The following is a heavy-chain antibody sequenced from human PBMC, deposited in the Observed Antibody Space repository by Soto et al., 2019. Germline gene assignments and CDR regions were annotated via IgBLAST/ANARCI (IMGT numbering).Heavy chain of an antibody. CDR1: GGSFSGYY. Sequence: SETLSLTCAVYGGSFSGYYWSWIRQPPGKGLEWIGEINHSGSTNYNPSLKSRVTISVDTSKNQFSLKLSSVTAADTAVYYCGSLRSVRQDYWGQGTLVTVSS. CDR3: GSLRSVRQDY. J-gene: IGHJ4*02. V-gene: IGHV4-34*01. CDR2: INHSGST.